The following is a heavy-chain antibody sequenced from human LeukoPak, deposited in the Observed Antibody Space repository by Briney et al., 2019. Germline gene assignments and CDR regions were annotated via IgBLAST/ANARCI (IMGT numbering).Heavy chain of an antibody. J-gene: IGHJ4*02. V-gene: IGHV1-69*13. CDR2: IIPIFGTA. Sequence: PVKVSCKASGGTFSSYAISWVRQAPGQGLEWMGGIIPIFGTANYAQKFQGRVTITADESTSTAYMELSSLRSEDTAVYYCATQGRGEQLVEYYFDYWGQGTLVTASS. CDR3: ATQGRGEQLVEYYFDY. CDR1: GGTFSSYA. D-gene: IGHD6-13*01.